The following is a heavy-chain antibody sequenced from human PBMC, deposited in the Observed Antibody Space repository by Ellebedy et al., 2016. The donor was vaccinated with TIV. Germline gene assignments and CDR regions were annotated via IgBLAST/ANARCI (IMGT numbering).Heavy chain of an antibody. J-gene: IGHJ4*02. CDR2: IGDTAHNT. V-gene: IGHV3-23*01. Sequence: GESLKISXAASGFTFSNYAMTWVRQAPGKGLEWVSGIGDTAHNTYYVDSVKGRFTISRDNSKDTLYLQMNSLRAEDTAVYYCARRGRGAVGFDYWGQGTLVTVSS. CDR1: GFTFSNYA. CDR3: ARRGRGAVGFDY. D-gene: IGHD1-26*01.